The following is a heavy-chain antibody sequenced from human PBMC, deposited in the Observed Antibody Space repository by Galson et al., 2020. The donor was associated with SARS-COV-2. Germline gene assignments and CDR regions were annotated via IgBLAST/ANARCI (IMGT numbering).Heavy chain of an antibody. V-gene: IGHV4-59*08. CDR1: GASISNFF. D-gene: IGHD3-10*01. CDR3: ARHTLAGSNPGHYWYGLDV. CDR2: SYHTGST. Sequence: SETLSLTCTVSGASISNFFWSWIRQPPGQGLEWIAYSYHTGSTNYNPSLQSRVTISVDASKSQLSLRLKSVTAADTAVYFCARHTLAGSNPGHYWYGLDVWGQGTTVTVSS. J-gene: IGHJ6*02.